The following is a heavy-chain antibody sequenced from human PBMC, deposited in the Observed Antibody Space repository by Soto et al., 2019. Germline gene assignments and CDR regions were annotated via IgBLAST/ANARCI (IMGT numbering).Heavy chain of an antibody. CDR3: ARVRVGATTADYYYYGLDV. V-gene: IGHV1-3*01. D-gene: IGHD1-26*01. Sequence: ASVKVSCKASGYTFTSYAMHWVRQAPGQRLEWMGWINAGNGNTKYSQKFQGRVTITRDTSASTAYMELSSLRSEDTAVYYCARVRVGATTADYYYYGLDVWGQGTTVTVSS. CDR1: GYTFTSYA. CDR2: INAGNGNT. J-gene: IGHJ6*02.